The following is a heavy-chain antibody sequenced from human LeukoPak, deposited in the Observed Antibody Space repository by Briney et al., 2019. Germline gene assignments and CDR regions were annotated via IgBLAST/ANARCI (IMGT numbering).Heavy chain of an antibody. CDR3: VRGASRGYSYGPRRFDY. D-gene: IGHD5-18*01. Sequence: SETLSLTCAVYGGSFSGYYWSWIRQPPGKGLEWIGEMNHSGSTNYNPSLKSRVTISVDTSKNQFSLKLSSVTAADTAVYYCVRGASRGYSYGPRRFDYWGQGTLVTVSS. CDR2: MNHSGST. CDR1: GGSFSGYY. V-gene: IGHV4-34*01. J-gene: IGHJ4*02.